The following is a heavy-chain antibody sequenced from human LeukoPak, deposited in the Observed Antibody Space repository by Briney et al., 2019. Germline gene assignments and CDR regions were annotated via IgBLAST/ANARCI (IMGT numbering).Heavy chain of an antibody. J-gene: IGHJ5*02. CDR3: ARDNSAADEAWWFDP. D-gene: IGHD6-13*01. CDR2: INPNGDST. CDR1: GYSFTSYY. Sequence: ASVKVSCKASGYSFTSYYMHWVRQAPGQGLEWMGLINPNGDSTTYAQHFQGRVVLTRDTSTRTDYLELSSLTSEDTAVYYCARDNSAADEAWWFDPRGQGTLVTVSS. V-gene: IGHV1-46*01.